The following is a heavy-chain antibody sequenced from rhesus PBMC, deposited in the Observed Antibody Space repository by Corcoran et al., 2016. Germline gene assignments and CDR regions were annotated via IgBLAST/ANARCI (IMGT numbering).Heavy chain of an antibody. V-gene: IGHV3-14*01. Sequence: EVQLVESGGGLAKPGGSLRLSCAASGFTFSSYWMHWVRQAPGKGLELISAINSAGSSTYYADSVKGRFTISRENAKNTLYLQMDGLRAEDTAVYYCAGLTSPWGQGVLVTVSS. CDR2: INSAGSST. CDR3: AGLTSP. CDR1: GFTFSSYW. J-gene: IGHJ4*01.